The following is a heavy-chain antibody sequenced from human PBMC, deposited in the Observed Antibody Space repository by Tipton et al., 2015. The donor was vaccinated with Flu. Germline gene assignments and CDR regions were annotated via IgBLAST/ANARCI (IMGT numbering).Heavy chain of an antibody. J-gene: IGHJ6*03. CDR1: GGSISSYY. Sequence: GLVKPSETLSLTCTVSGGSISSYYWSWIRQPPGKGLEWIGYIYYSGSTNYNPSLKSRVTISVDTSKNQFSLKLSSVTAADTAVYYCARAVVPAASGYYYYYMDVWGKGTTVTVSS. CDR2: IYYSGST. D-gene: IGHD2-2*01. V-gene: IGHV4-59*08. CDR3: ARAVVPAASGYYYYYMDV.